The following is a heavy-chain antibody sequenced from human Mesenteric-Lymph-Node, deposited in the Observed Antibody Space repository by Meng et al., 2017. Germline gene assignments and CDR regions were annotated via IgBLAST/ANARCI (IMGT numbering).Heavy chain of an antibody. Sequence: GGSLRLSCAASGFTFSDYYMSWIRQAPGKGLEWVSYISSSGSTIYYADSVKGRFTISRDNAKNSLYLQMNSLRAEDTAVYYCAGTYYFDSSGYYSYYYYGMDVWGQGTSVTVSS. J-gene: IGHJ6*02. CDR3: AGTYYFDSSGYYSYYYYGMDV. CDR1: GFTFSDYY. CDR2: ISSSGSTI. D-gene: IGHD3-22*01. V-gene: IGHV3-11*04.